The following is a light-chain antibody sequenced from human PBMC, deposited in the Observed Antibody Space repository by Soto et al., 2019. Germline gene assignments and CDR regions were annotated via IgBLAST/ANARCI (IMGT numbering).Light chain of an antibody. CDR3: AAWDDSLSGPNVV. CDR1: SSNIGSNY. Sequence: QSVLTQPPSASGTPGQRVTISCSGSSSNIGSNYVYWYQQLPGTAPKLLIYRNNQRPSGVPDRFSGSKSGTSASLAISGLRSEGEADYYCAAWDDSLSGPNVVFGGGTQLTVL. V-gene: IGLV1-47*01. J-gene: IGLJ2*01. CDR2: RNN.